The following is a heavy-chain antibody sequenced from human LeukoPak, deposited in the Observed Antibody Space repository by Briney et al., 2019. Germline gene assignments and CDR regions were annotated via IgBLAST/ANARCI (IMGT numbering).Heavy chain of an antibody. Sequence: GGSLRLSCAASGFTFSSYAMSWVRQAPGKGLEWVSAISGSGGSTYYADSVKGRFTISRDNSKNTLYLQMNSLRAEDRAVYYCAKVRGSYDILTGYFDYWGQGTLVTVSS. CDR2: ISGSGGST. CDR1: GFTFSSYA. J-gene: IGHJ4*02. V-gene: IGHV3-23*01. D-gene: IGHD3-9*01. CDR3: AKVRGSYDILTGYFDY.